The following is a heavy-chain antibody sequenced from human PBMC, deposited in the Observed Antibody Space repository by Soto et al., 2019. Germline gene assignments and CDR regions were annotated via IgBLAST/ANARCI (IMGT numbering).Heavy chain of an antibody. CDR1: GGPISSNY. CDR2: VYNSGST. Sequence: LTCTVSGGPISSNYWPWIRQPPGKGLEWIGYVYNSGSTNYNPSLKSRVTISEDTSKSQFSLKVNSMTAADTAVYYCARYRREAVAGYTLDNWGQGILVTVSS. CDR3: ARYRREAVAGYTLDN. J-gene: IGHJ4*02. D-gene: IGHD6-13*01. V-gene: IGHV4-59*01.